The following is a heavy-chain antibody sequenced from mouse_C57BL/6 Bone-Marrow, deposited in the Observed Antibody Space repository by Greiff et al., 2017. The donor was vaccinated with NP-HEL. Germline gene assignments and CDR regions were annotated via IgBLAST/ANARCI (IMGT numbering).Heavy chain of an antibody. V-gene: IGHV1-81*01. Sequence: QVQLKESGAELARPGASVKLSCKASGYTFTSYGISWVKQRTGQGLEWIGEIYPRSGNTYYNEKFKGKATLTADKSSSTAYMELRSLTSEDSAVYFCANYYGSFFDYWGQGTTLTVSS. CDR1: GYTFTSYG. D-gene: IGHD1-1*01. J-gene: IGHJ2*01. CDR3: ANYYGSFFDY. CDR2: IYPRSGNT.